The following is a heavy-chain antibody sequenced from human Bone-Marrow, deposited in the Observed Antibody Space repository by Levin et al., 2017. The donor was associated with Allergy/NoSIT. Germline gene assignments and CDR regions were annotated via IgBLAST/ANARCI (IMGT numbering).Heavy chain of an antibody. Sequence: GESLKISCTASGFTFTNAWMNWVRQAPGKGLEWVSYISVGGSSKYYADSVKGRFTVSRDNAKNSLYLQMNSLRDEDTAVYYCARDKMARTLDYWGQGSLVTVSS. CDR2: ISVGGSSK. J-gene: IGHJ4*02. V-gene: IGHV3-48*02. CDR3: ARDKMARTLDY. D-gene: IGHD5-24*01. CDR1: GFTFTNAW.